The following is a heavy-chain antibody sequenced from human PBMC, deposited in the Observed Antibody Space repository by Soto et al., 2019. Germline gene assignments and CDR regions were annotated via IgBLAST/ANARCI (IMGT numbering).Heavy chain of an antibody. Sequence: GESLKISCAASGFTFSDYYMSWIRQAPGTGLEWVAVISYDGSDKYYADSVKGRFTISRDNSKNRLYLQMNSLRAEDTAVYYCATMERLFDYWGQGTLVTVSS. J-gene: IGHJ4*02. CDR1: GFTFSDYY. D-gene: IGHD3-3*01. CDR3: ATMERLFDY. CDR2: ISYDGSDK. V-gene: IGHV3-30*03.